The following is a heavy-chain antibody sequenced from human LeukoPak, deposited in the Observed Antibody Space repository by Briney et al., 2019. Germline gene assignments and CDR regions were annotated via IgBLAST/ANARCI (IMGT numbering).Heavy chain of an antibody. V-gene: IGHV4-4*02. J-gene: IGHJ4*02. CDR1: GGSISSSNW. D-gene: IGHD6-13*01. CDR2: IYHSGST. Sequence: PSETLSLTCAVSGGSISSSNWWSWVRQPPGKGLEWIGVIYHSGSTNYNPSLKSRVTISVDKSKNQFSLKLSSVTAADTAVYYCARDGSSSWPYAPLDYWGQGTLVTVSS. CDR3: ARDGSSSWPYAPLDY.